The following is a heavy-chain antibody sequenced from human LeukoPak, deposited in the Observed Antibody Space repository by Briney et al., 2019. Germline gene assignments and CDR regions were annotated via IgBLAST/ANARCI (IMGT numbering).Heavy chain of an antibody. D-gene: IGHD4-17*01. CDR2: INPSGGST. CDR3: ARDCLPYGDYSSTFDY. J-gene: IGHJ4*02. CDR1: GYSFTGYY. Sequence: ASVKVSCKASGYSFTGYYMHWVRQAPGQGLEWMGIINPSGGSTSYAQKFQGRVTMTRDTSTSTVYMELSSLRSEDTAVYYCARDCLPYGDYSSTFDYWGQGTLVTVSS. V-gene: IGHV1-46*01.